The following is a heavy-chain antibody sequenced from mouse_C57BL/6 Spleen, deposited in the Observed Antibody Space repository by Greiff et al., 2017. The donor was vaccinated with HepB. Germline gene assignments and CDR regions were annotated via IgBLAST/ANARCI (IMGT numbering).Heavy chain of an antibody. CDR1: GYTFTSYW. CDR3: ARSTYGGRSSGG. CDR2: IDPSDSYT. J-gene: IGHJ2*01. V-gene: IGHV1-59*01. D-gene: IGHD1-1*01. Sequence: VQLQQPGAELVRPGTSVKLSCKASGYTFTSYWMHWVKQRPGQGLEWIGVIDPSDSYTNYNQKFKGKATLTVDTSSSTAYMQLSSLPSEDSAVYYGARSTYGGRSSGGWGKGTTPTVA.